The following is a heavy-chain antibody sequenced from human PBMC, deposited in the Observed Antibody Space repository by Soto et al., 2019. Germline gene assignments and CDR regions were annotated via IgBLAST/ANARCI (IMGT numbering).Heavy chain of an antibody. J-gene: IGHJ4*02. CDR3: AKALWFGESSHYFDY. D-gene: IGHD3-10*01. CDR1: GFGFDSYT. Sequence: GGSLRLSCVGSGFGFDSYTMSWVRQAPGKGLEWVSGIGSSGGAIVYADSVRGRFTISRDNSRNALYLHMNSLRAGDTAVYYCAKALWFGESSHYFDYWGQGTLVTVSS. CDR2: IGSSGGAI. V-gene: IGHV3-23*01.